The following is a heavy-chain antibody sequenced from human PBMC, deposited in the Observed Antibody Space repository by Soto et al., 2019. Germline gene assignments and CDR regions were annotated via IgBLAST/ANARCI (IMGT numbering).Heavy chain of an antibody. CDR1: GGSISSYY. Sequence: SETLSLTCTVSGGSISSYYWSWIRQPPGKGLEWIGYIYYSGSTNYNPSLKSRVTISVDTSKNQFSLKLSSVTAADTAVYYCARKQQLASYYFDYWGQGTLVTVSS. CDR2: IYYSGST. CDR3: ARKQQLASYYFDY. J-gene: IGHJ4*02. D-gene: IGHD6-13*01. V-gene: IGHV4-59*01.